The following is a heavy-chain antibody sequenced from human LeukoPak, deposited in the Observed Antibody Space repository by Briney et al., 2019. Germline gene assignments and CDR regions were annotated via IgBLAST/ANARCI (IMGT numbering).Heavy chain of an antibody. D-gene: IGHD2-15*01. CDR2: IYYSGST. J-gene: IGHJ4*02. CDR3: ARVGCSGGSCSTWFDY. CDR1: GGSISSSSYY. V-gene: IGHV4-39*01. Sequence: SETLSLTCTVSGGSISSSSYYWGWIRQPPGKGLEWIGSIYYSGSTYYNPSLKSRVTISVDTSKNQFSLKLSSVTAADTAVYYCARVGCSGGSCSTWFDYWGQGTLVTVSS.